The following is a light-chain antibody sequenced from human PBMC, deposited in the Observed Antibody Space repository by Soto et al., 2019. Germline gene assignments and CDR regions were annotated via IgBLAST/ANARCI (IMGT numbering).Light chain of an antibody. V-gene: IGLV2-14*01. CDR3: SSYTSSSPHVV. CDR2: EVS. CDR1: SSDVGGYNY. Sequence: QSALTQPASVSGSPGQSITISCTGTSSDVGGYNYVSWYQQHPGKAPKLMIYEVSNRPSGVSNRFSGSKSGNTASLTISGLQAEDEAAFYCSSYTSSSPHVVFGGGTKLTVL. J-gene: IGLJ2*01.